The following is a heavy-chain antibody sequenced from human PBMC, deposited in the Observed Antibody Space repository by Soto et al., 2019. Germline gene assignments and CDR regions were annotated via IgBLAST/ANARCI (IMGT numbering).Heavy chain of an antibody. CDR2: INPNSGGT. CDR3: ARGGVKWELPPLDFDY. J-gene: IGHJ4*02. D-gene: IGHD1-26*01. CDR1: GYTFTGYY. Sequence: GASVKVSCKASGYTFTGYYMHWVRQAPGQGLEWMGWINPNSGGTNYAQKFQGWVTMTRDTSISTAYMELSRLRSDDTAVYYCARGGVKWELPPLDFDYWGQGTLVTVSS. V-gene: IGHV1-2*04.